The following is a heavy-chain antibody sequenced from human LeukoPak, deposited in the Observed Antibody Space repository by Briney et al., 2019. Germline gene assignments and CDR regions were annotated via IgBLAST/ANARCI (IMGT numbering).Heavy chain of an antibody. V-gene: IGHV3-7*01. J-gene: IGHJ4*02. CDR1: GFTVSSNY. D-gene: IGHD4-17*01. CDR3: ARLGARQMLEY. CDR2: IKQDGGQI. Sequence: GGSLRLSCAASGFTVSSNYMSWVRQAPGKGLEWVANIKQDGGQIYYLESVKGRFTVSRDNAKNSLYLQMNSLRAEDTAVYYCARLGARQMLEYWGQGTLVTVSS.